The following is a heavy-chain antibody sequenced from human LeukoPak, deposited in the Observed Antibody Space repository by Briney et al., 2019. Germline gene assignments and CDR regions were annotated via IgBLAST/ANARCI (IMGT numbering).Heavy chain of an antibody. CDR3: ARASDFWSGYGIRNYYYYMDV. D-gene: IGHD3-3*01. CDR2: ISWNSGSI. CDR1: GFTFDDYA. J-gene: IGHJ6*03. V-gene: IGHV3-9*01. Sequence: GGSLRLSCAASGFTFDDYAMHWVRQAPGKGLEWVSGISWNSGSIGYADSVKGRFTISRDNAKNSLYLQMNSLRSEDTAVYYCARASDFWSGYGIRNYYYYMDVWGKGTTVTVSS.